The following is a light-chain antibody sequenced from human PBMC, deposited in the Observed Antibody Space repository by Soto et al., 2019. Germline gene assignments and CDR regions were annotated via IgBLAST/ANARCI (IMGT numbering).Light chain of an antibody. J-gene: IGKJ1*01. CDR2: DAS. CDR3: QQRNSSHPT. V-gene: IGKV3D-11*02. CDR1: QSVSNN. Sequence: EIVMTQSPATLSVSPGEKATLSCSASQSVSNNLAWFQQKPGQAPRLLIYDASNRATGVPDRFSGSGSGTDFTLTISSLEPEDFAVYYCQQRNSSHPTFGQGTKVDIK.